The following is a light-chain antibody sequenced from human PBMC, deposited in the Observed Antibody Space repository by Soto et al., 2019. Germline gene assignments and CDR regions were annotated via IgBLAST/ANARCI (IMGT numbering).Light chain of an antibody. Sequence: EVVLTQSPATLSVSPGGTVTLSCRASQSVRTNVAWYQQIPGQAPRLLVYGASTRATGVPARFTGSGSGIEFSLTISSLLSEDSAFYYCQQYFNWPLTWTFGPGTKVQIK. J-gene: IGKJ1*01. V-gene: IGKV3-15*01. CDR1: QSVRTN. CDR3: QQYFNWPLTWT. CDR2: GAS.